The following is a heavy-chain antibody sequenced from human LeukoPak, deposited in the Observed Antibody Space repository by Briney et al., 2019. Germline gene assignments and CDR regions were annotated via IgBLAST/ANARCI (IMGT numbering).Heavy chain of an antibody. CDR2: IYYSGST. D-gene: IGHD3-10*01. V-gene: IGHV4-61*01. CDR1: GGSISSSSYY. Sequence: SETLSLTCTVSGGSISSSSYYWSWIRQPPGKGLEWIGYIYYSGSTNYNPSLKSRVTISVDTSKNQFSLKLSSVTAADTAVYYCASGSSAYYYGMDVWGQGTTVTVSS. J-gene: IGHJ6*02. CDR3: ASGSSAYYYGMDV.